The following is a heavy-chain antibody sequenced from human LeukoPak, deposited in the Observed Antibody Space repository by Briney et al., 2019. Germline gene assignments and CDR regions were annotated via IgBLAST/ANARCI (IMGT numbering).Heavy chain of an antibody. CDR3: ASALDYGDYPTDY. D-gene: IGHD4-17*01. Sequence: SGGSLRLSCAASGFTFSSYAMSWVRQAPGKGLEWVSAISGSGGSTCYADSVKGRFTISRDNSKNTLYLQMNSLRAEDTAVYYCASALDYGDYPTDYWGQGTLVTVSS. J-gene: IGHJ4*02. CDR2: ISGSGGST. V-gene: IGHV3-23*01. CDR1: GFTFSSYA.